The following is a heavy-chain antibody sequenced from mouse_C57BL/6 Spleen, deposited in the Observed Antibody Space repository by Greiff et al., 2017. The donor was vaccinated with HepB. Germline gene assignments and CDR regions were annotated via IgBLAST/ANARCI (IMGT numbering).Heavy chain of an antibody. J-gene: IGHJ4*01. CDR3: ARHEGVTTGAMDY. D-gene: IGHD2-2*01. V-gene: IGHV2-6-1*01. Sequence: QVQLQQSGPGLVAPSQSLSITCTVSGFSLTSYGVHWVRQPPGKGLEWLVVIWSDGSTTYNSALKSRLSISKDNSKSQVFLKMNSLQTDDTAMYYCARHEGVTTGAMDYWGQGTSVTVSS. CDR1: GFSLTSYG. CDR2: IWSDGST.